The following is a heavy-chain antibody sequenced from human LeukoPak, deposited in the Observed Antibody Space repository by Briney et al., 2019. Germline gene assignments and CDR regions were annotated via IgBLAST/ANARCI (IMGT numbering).Heavy chain of an antibody. CDR3: ARGDITTGGAPFDH. J-gene: IGHJ4*02. CDR1: GESFSGYY. D-gene: IGHD2-21*01. Sequence: ETLSLTCAVYGESFSGYYWSWIRQPPGKGLEWIGEINHRGSTNYNPSLKSRVTISVDTSKDQFSLKLNSVTAADTAIYYCARGDITTGGAPFDHWGQGSLVTVSS. V-gene: IGHV4-34*01. CDR2: INHRGST.